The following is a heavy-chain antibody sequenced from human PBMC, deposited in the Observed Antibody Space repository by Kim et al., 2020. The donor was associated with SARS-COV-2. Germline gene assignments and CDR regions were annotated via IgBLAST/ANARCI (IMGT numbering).Heavy chain of an antibody. CDR2: SKAYGGTT. V-gene: IGHV3-49*02. J-gene: IGHJ4*02. Sequence: SKAYGGTTEYAASVKDRFTISRDDSKSIAYLQMNSLKTEDTAVYYCTRADYWGQGTLVTVSS. CDR3: TRADY.